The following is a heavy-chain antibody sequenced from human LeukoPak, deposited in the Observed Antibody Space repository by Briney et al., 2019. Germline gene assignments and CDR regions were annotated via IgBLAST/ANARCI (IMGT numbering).Heavy chain of an antibody. V-gene: IGHV4-34*01. J-gene: IGHJ6*02. CDR1: GGSFSGYY. Sequence: SETLCLTCAVYGGSFSGYYWSWIRQPPGKGLEWIGEINHSGSTNYNPSLKSRVTISVDTSKNQFSLKLSSVTAADTAVYYCARLSPPPHRGPGPGTYYYYGMDVWGQGTTVTVSS. CDR3: ARLSPPPHRGPGPGTYYYYGMDV. CDR2: INHSGST. D-gene: IGHD6-13*01.